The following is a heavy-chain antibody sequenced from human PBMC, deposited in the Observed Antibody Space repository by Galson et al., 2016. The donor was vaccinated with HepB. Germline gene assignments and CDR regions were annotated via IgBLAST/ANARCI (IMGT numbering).Heavy chain of an antibody. CDR2: ISFDGRNK. D-gene: IGHD6-19*01. CDR3: TNSEFGSGWFLDY. CDR1: GFTFSSHG. V-gene: IGHV3-33*06. J-gene: IGHJ4*02. Sequence: SLRLSCAASGFTFSSHGMHWVRQAPGKAMEWVALISFDGRNKYYADSVKGRFTVSRDNAKNTLYLQISSLRAEDTAVYYCTNSEFGSGWFLDYWGQGTQVTVSS.